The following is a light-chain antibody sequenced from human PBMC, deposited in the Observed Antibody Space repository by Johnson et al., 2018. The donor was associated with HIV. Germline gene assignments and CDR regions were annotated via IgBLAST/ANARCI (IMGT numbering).Light chain of an antibody. Sequence: QSVLTQPPSVSAAPGQKVTISCSGSSSNIGNNYVSWYQQLPGTAPKLLIYENNKRPSGISHRFSGSKSGTSATLGITGLQTGDEADYYCGTWDSSLSAYVFGTGTKVTVL. J-gene: IGLJ1*01. CDR1: SSNIGNNY. CDR3: GTWDSSLSAYV. CDR2: ENN. V-gene: IGLV1-51*02.